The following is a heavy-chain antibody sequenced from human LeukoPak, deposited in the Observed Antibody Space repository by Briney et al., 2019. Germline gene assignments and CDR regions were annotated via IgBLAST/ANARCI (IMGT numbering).Heavy chain of an antibody. V-gene: IGHV1-2*02. Sequence: GASVKVSCKTSGYTFSGYYMHWVRQAPGQGLEWMGWINPISGGTNYAQNFQGRVTMTRDTSISTVYMELTSLRPEDMAVYYCVRGRGASYHDVLQIWGQGTTLIVSS. CDR1: GYTFSGYY. D-gene: IGHD2-15*01. J-gene: IGHJ3*02. CDR3: VRGRGASYHDVLQI. CDR2: INPISGGT.